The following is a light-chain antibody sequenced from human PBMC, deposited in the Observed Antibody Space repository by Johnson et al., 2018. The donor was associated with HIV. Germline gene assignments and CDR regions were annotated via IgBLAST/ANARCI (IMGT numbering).Light chain of an antibody. CDR2: DNN. CDR1: SSNIGNNY. Sequence: QSVLTQPPSVSAAAGQKVTISCSGSSSNIGNNYVSWYQQLPGKAPKLLIYDNNKRPSGIPDRFSGSKSGTSATLGITGLQTGDEADYYCGTWDSSLSAYYVFGTGTKVTIL. V-gene: IGLV1-51*01. J-gene: IGLJ1*01. CDR3: GTWDSSLSAYYV.